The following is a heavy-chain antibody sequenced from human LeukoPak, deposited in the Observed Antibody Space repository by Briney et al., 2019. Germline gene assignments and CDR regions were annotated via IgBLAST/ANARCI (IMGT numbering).Heavy chain of an antibody. Sequence: ASVKVSCKESGYTFTNYYIHWVRQAPGQGLEWMGIINPTGGSASYAQKFQGRVSMTSDTSTSTLYLELSSLRSEDTAVYYCARDRSGSRWRWFDPWGQGTLVTVSS. D-gene: IGHD6-13*01. CDR1: GYTFTNYY. CDR2: INPTGGSA. J-gene: IGHJ5*02. V-gene: IGHV1-46*01. CDR3: ARDRSGSRWRWFDP.